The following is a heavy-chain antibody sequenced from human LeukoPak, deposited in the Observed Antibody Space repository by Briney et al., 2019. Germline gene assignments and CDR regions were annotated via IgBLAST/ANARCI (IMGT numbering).Heavy chain of an antibody. D-gene: IGHD3-10*01. CDR1: GFTFSSYS. CDR2: ISSSSSYI. CDR3: ARDSQSMVRDTWFDY. V-gene: IGHV3-21*01. J-gene: IGHJ4*02. Sequence: PGGSLRLSCAASGFTFSSYSMNWVRQAPGKGLEWVSSISSSSSYIYYADSVKGRFTISRDNAKNSLYLQMNSLRAEDTAVYYCARDSQSMVRDTWFDYWGQGTLVTVSS.